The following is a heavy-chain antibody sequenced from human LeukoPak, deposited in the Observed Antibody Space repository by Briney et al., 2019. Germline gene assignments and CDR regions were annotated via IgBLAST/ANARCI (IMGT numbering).Heavy chain of an antibody. D-gene: IGHD2-15*01. CDR1: GYTFTSYG. CDR2: ISAYNGNT. CDR3: ARSGPGYCSGGSCYSHYYGVDV. J-gene: IGHJ6*02. V-gene: IGHV1-18*01. Sequence: LGASVTVSCKASGYTFTSYGISWVRQAPGQGLEWMGWISAYNGNTNYAQKLQGRVTMTTDTSTSTAYMELRSLRSDDTAVYYCARSGPGYCSGGSCYSHYYGVDVWGQGTTVTVSS.